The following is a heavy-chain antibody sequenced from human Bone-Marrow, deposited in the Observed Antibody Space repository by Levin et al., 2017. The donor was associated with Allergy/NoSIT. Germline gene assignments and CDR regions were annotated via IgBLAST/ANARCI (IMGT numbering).Heavy chain of an antibody. Sequence: GGSLRLSCAASGFTFSSYGMHWVRQAPGKGLEWVAVIWYDGSNKYYADSVKGRFTISRDNSKNTLYLQMNSLRAEDTAVYYCARDEAYYDFWSGYSPSSMDVWGQGTTVTVSS. CDR3: ARDEAYYDFWSGYSPSSMDV. D-gene: IGHD3-3*01. J-gene: IGHJ6*02. V-gene: IGHV3-33*01. CDR2: IWYDGSNK. CDR1: GFTFSSYG.